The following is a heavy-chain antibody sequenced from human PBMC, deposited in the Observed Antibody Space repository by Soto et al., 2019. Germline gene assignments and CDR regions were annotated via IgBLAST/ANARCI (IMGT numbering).Heavy chain of an antibody. J-gene: IGHJ6*03. CDR1: GGSISSYY. V-gene: IGHV4-59*01. CDR3: ARGPNHYAASSYYYMDV. D-gene: IGHD4-17*01. CDR2: IYYSGST. Sequence: SETLSLTCTVSGGSISSYYWSWIRQPPGKGLEWIGYIYYSGSTNYNPSLKSRVTISVDTSKNQFSLKLSSVTAADTAVYYCARGPNHYAASSYYYMDVRRNGTTVTVYS.